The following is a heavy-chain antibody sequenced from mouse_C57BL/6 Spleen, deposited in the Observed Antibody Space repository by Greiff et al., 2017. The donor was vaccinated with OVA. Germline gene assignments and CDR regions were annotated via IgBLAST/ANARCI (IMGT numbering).Heavy chain of an antibody. Sequence: VQLKQSGPELVKPGASVKIPCKASGYTFTDYNMDWVKQSHGKSLEWIGDINPNNGGTIYNQKFKGKATLTVDKSSSTAYMELRSLTSEDTAVYYCARRGYGSHFDYWGQGTTLTVSS. J-gene: IGHJ2*01. CDR3: ARRGYGSHFDY. V-gene: IGHV1-18*01. D-gene: IGHD1-1*01. CDR1: GYTFTDYN. CDR2: INPNNGGT.